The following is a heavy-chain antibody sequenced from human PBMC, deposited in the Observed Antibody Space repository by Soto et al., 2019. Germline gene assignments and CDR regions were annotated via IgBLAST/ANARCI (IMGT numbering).Heavy chain of an antibody. J-gene: IGHJ6*02. V-gene: IGHV1-69*13. CDR3: ARARYSLRFGKYYYYGMDV. D-gene: IGHD5-18*01. CDR1: GGTFSSYA. Sequence: VKVSCKASGGTFSSYAISWVRQAPGQGLEWMGGIIPIFGTANYAQKFQGRVTITADESTSTAYMELSSLRSEDTAVYYCARARYSLRFGKYYYYGMDVWGQGTTVTVSS. CDR2: IIPIFGTA.